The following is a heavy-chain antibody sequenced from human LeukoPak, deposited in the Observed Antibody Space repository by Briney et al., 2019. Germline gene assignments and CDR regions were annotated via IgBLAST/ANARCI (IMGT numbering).Heavy chain of an antibody. CDR1: GYTFTGYY. V-gene: IGHV1-2*02. Sequence: WASVKVSCKASGYTFTGYYMHWVRQAPGQGLEWMGWINPNSGGTNYAQKFQGRVTMTRDTSISTAYMELSRLRSDDTAVYYCARVQRWGYDILTGYWTFDYWGQGTLVTVSS. CDR3: ARVQRWGYDILTGYWTFDY. CDR2: INPNSGGT. J-gene: IGHJ4*02. D-gene: IGHD3-9*01.